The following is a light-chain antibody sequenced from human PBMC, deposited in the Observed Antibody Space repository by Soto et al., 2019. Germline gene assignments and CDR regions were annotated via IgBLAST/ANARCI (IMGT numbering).Light chain of an antibody. Sequence: EIVLTQFPATVSLSPGDRATLSCRASQSISSYLAWYQQKPGQAPRLLIYSASTRATGIPARFSGSGSGTEFSLTISSLQSEDFAVYYCQQYNNWPPWTFGQGTKVDIK. V-gene: IGKV3-15*01. CDR1: QSISSY. CDR3: QQYNNWPPWT. J-gene: IGKJ1*01. CDR2: SAS.